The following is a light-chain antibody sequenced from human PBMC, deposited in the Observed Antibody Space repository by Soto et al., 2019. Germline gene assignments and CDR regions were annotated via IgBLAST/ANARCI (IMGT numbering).Light chain of an antibody. CDR3: QQYENYWT. J-gene: IGKJ1*01. Sequence: DIQMTQSPSSLSASVGDRVTITCRASQSIINYLNWYQQKPGKAPKLLIYAATSLQSGVPSRFSGSGSGTEFTLTINSLQPEDFAFYYCQQYENYWTFGQGTKVDIK. CDR1: QSIINY. CDR2: AAT. V-gene: IGKV1-39*01.